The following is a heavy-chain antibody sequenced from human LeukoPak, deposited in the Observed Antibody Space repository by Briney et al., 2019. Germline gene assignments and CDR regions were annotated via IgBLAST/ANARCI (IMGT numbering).Heavy chain of an antibody. Sequence: SETLSLTCAVYGGSFSGYYWIWIRQPPGPGLLFIGEINHSGSTNYNPSLKSRVTISVDTSKNQFSLKLSSVTAADTAVYYCASTSSGWPDRDFDYWGQGTLVTVSS. V-gene: IGHV4-34*01. CDR3: ASTSSGWPDRDFDY. J-gene: IGHJ4*02. CDR1: GGSFSGYY. CDR2: INHSGST. D-gene: IGHD6-19*01.